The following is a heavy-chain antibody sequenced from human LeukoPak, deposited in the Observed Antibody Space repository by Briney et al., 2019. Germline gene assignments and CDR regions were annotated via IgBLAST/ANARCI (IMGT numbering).Heavy chain of an antibody. D-gene: IGHD2-2*01. Sequence: SETLSLTCTVSGGSISSSSYYWGWIRQPPGKGLEWIGSIYYSGSTYCNPSLKSRVTISVDTSKNQFSLKLSSVTAADTAVYYCARLLGYCSSTSCRDYWGQGTLVTVSS. CDR1: GGSISSSSYY. CDR3: ARLLGYCSSTSCRDY. CDR2: IYYSGST. V-gene: IGHV4-39*01. J-gene: IGHJ4*02.